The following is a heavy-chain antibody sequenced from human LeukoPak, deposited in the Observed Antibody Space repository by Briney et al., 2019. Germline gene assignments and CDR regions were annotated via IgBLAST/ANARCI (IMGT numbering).Heavy chain of an antibody. CDR3: AREDGTVTAFDY. Sequence: GRSLRLSCAASGFTFSSYAMHWVRQAPGKGLEWVAVISYDGSNKYYADSVKGRFTISRDNSKNTLYLQMNSLRAEDTAVYYCAREDGTVTAFDYWGQGTLVTVSS. V-gene: IGHV3-30*04. J-gene: IGHJ4*02. CDR1: GFTFSSYA. D-gene: IGHD2-21*02. CDR2: ISYDGSNK.